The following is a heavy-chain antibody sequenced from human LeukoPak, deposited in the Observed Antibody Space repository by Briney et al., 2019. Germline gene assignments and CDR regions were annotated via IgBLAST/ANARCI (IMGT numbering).Heavy chain of an antibody. D-gene: IGHD2-15*01. CDR2: IYYSGGT. V-gene: IGHV4-59*01. J-gene: IGHJ3*01. CDR3: AREGASGGVLV. Sequence: PSETLSLTCTVSGGSISSYYWSWIRQPPGKGLEWIGYIYYSGGTNYNPSLKSRVTISVDTSKNQFSLKLSSVTAADTAVYYCAREGASGGVLVWGQGTMVTVSS. CDR1: GGSISSYY.